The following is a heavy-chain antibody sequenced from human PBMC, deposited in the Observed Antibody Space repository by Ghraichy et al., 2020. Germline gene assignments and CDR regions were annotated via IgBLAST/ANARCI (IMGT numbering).Heavy chain of an antibody. CDR3: AKDRGIAVAGTKYFQH. CDR1: GFTFSSYG. J-gene: IGHJ1*01. V-gene: IGHV3-30*02. D-gene: IGHD6-19*01. Sequence: GSLRLSCAASGFTFSSYGMHWVRQAPGKGLEWVAVIWYDGSNKYYADSVKGRFTISRDNSKNTLYLQMNSLRAEDTAVYYCAKDRGIAVAGTKYFQHWGQGTLVTVSS. CDR2: IWYDGSNK.